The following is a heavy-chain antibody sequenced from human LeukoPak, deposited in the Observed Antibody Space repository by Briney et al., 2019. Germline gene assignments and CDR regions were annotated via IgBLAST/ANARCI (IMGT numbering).Heavy chain of an antibody. CDR2: IWYDGSNK. J-gene: IGHJ4*02. CDR3: ARDLGYYDSSGYYYELDY. V-gene: IGHV3-33*08. CDR1: GFTVSSNY. D-gene: IGHD3-22*01. Sequence: GGSLRLSCAASGFTVSSNYMSWVRQAPGKGLEWVAVIWYDGSNKYYADSVKGRFTISRDNSKNTLYLQMNSLRAEDTAVYYCARDLGYYDSSGYYYELDYWGQGTLVTVSS.